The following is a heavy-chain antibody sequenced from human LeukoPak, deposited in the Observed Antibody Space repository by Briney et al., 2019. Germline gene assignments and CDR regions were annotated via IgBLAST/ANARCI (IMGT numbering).Heavy chain of an antibody. V-gene: IGHV3-23*01. D-gene: IGHD6-19*01. CDR1: GFAFSSFA. Sequence: PGGSLRLSCAASGFAFSSFAMGWVRQSPGKGLEWLSTINGGGNTTFYADSVKGRFTISRDNSKNTLYLHMDGLRPDDTAIYYCTKELHVAVAVADYYYFYMDAWGRGTAVSVSS. CDR3: TKELHVAVAVADYYYFYMDA. CDR2: INGGGNTT. J-gene: IGHJ6*03.